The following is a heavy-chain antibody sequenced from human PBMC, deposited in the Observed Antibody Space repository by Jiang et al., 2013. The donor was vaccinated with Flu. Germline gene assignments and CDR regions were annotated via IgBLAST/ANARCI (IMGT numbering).Heavy chain of an antibody. CDR3: ARDGDGQQLAAVGYYYYGMDV. D-gene: IGHD1-1*01. CDR1: GASIRSSQW. Sequence: TLSLTCAVSGASIRSSQWWSWVRQPPGKGLEWIGETDESGNTNYNPSLKSRVTISVDKSKNHLSLNLRSVTAADTAVYYCARDGDGQQLAAVGYYYYGMDVWGQGTTVTVS. V-gene: IGHV4-4*02. CDR2: TDESGNT. J-gene: IGHJ6*02.